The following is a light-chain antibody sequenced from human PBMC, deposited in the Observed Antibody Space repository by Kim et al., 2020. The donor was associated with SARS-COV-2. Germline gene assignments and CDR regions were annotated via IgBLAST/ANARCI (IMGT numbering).Light chain of an antibody. Sequence: SPGERATLSCRASTSVSSSYLAWYQTKPGQAPRLLIYGASSRATGIPDRFSGSGSGTDFTLTISRLEPEDFAVYYCQQYGSSPPYTFGQGTKLEI. V-gene: IGKV3-20*01. CDR1: TSVSSSY. CDR2: GAS. CDR3: QQYGSSPPYT. J-gene: IGKJ2*01.